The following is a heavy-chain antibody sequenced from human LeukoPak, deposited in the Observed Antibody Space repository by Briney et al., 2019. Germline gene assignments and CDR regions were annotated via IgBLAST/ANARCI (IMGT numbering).Heavy chain of an antibody. D-gene: IGHD5-24*01. CDR3: ARRPSEKPFGY. CDR2: IYYTGST. CDR1: GASISGSGYY. Sequence: SETLSLTCAVSGASISGSGYYLGWIRQPPGKGLEWIGNIYYTGSTYYNASLQSRVTISIDMSKNQFSLKLSSVTAADTAVDYCARRPSEKPFGYWGQGTLVTVSS. J-gene: IGHJ4*02. V-gene: IGHV4-39*01.